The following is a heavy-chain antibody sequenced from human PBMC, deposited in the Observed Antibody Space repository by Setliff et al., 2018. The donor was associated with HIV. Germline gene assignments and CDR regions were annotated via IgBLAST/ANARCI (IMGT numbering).Heavy chain of an antibody. D-gene: IGHD5-12*01. CDR2: IYSSGRT. CDR1: GDSISNYY. Sequence: SETLSLTCTVSGDSISNYYWSWIRQPAEKGLEWIGRIYSSGRTNYNPSLKSRVTIPVDTSKNQFSLKVRYVTAADTAIYYCAREIWGQVAHVPYGMDVWGQGTTVTVSS. V-gene: IGHV4-4*07. J-gene: IGHJ6*02. CDR3: AREIWGQVAHVPYGMDV.